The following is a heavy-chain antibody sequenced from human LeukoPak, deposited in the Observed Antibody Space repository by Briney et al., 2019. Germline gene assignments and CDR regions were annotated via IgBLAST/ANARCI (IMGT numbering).Heavy chain of an antibody. J-gene: IGHJ5*02. CDR2: IKEDGSEK. CDR3: ASNGAITMLTWFDP. D-gene: IGHD3-10*02. Sequence: PGGSLRLSCSASGFTFSTYWMSWVRQAPGKGLEWVANIKEDGSEKNYADSVKGRFTISRDNVKNSLYLQMNSLRAEDTAVYYCASNGAITMLTWFDPWGQGTLVTVSS. CDR1: GFTFSTYW. V-gene: IGHV3-7*05.